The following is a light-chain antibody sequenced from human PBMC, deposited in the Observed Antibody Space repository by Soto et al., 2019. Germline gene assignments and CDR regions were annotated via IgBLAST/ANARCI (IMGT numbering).Light chain of an antibody. V-gene: IGKV3-11*01. CDR1: QSVSSY. CDR2: DAS. CDR3: QQRSNWPLT. J-gene: IGKJ5*01. Sequence: EIVLTQSPATLSLSPGERATLSCRASQSVSSYLAWYQQKPGQAPRLLIYDASNRATGIPARFSGSGSGTDFTLTINSLEPEDFAVYYCQQRSNWPLTFGQWTRLEIK.